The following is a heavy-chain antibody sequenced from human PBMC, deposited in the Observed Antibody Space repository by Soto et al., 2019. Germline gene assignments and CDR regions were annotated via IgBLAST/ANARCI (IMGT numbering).Heavy chain of an antibody. CDR2: IWYDGSNK. Sequence: QVQLVESGGGVVQPGRSLRLSCAASGFTFSSYGMHWVRQAPGKGLEWVAVIWYDGSNKYYADSVKGRFTISRDNSKNTLYLQMNSLRAEDTAVYYCARDLSGYGYDYWGQGTLVTVSS. J-gene: IGHJ4*02. D-gene: IGHD5-18*01. CDR3: ARDLSGYGYDY. V-gene: IGHV3-30*19. CDR1: GFTFSSYG.